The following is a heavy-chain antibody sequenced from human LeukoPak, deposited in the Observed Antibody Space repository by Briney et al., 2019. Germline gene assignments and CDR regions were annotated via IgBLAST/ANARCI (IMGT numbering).Heavy chain of an antibody. V-gene: IGHV4-34*01. CDR1: GGSFSGYY. CDR2: INHSGST. J-gene: IGHJ6*03. Sequence: RPSETLSLTCAVYGGSFSGYYWSWIRQPPGKGLEWIGEINHSGSTNYNPSLKSRVTISVDTSKNQFSLKLSSVTAADTAVYYCARHGGWYGSLESYYYYYYYMDVWGKGTTVTVSS. D-gene: IGHD3-16*01. CDR3: ARHGGWYGSLESYYYYYYYMDV.